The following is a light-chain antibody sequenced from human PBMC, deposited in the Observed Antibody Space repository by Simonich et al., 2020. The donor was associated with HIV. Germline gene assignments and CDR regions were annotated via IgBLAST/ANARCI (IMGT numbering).Light chain of an antibody. CDR1: QSVSSN. CDR2: GAS. CDR3: QQYNRWPPWT. J-gene: IGKJ1*01. V-gene: IGKV3-15*01. Sequence: EIVMTQSPATLSVSPGERATLSCRASQSVSSNLAWYQQNPGQARRLLIYGASTSATGIPARFSGSGSGTEFTLTISSLQSEDFAVYYCQQYNRWPPWTFGQGTKVEIK.